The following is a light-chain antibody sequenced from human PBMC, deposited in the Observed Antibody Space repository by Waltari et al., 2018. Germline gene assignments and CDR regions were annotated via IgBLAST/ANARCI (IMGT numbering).Light chain of an antibody. CDR2: DVS. J-gene: IGLJ2*01. V-gene: IGLV2-23*02. Sequence: QSALTQPASVSGSPGQSITISCMGTSNDIVGYNFVSWYQQHPGKAPKLMIYDVSKPPSGVSNRFSGSKSGNTASLTISGLQAEDEADYYCCSYVGGGTLIFGGGTNVTVL. CDR3: CSYVGGGTLI. CDR1: SNDIVGYNF.